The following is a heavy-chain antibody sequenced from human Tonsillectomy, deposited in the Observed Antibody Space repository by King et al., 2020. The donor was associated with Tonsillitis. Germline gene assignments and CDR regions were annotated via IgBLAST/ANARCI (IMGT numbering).Heavy chain of an antibody. V-gene: IGHV5-51*01. CDR2: IYPGDSDT. J-gene: IGHJ2*01. Sequence: VQLVESGAEVKKPGESLKISCKGSGYSFTSYWIGWVRQMPGKGLEWMGIIYPGDSDTRYSPSFQGQVTISADKSNSTAYLQWSSLKASDTAMYYCARHKLGGGVYGDYVWYFDLWGRGTLVTVSS. CDR1: GYSFTSYW. CDR3: ARHKLGGGVYGDYVWYFDL. D-gene: IGHD4-17*01.